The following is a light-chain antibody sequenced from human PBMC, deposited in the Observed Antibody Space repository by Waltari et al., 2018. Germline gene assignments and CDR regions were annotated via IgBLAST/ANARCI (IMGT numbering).Light chain of an antibody. CDR1: QSLLSRDGNTY. CDR3: MQGTPWPWT. V-gene: IGKV2-30*01. Sequence: DVAMTQSPLSLSVTLGQPASISCRSSQSLLSRDGNTYFNWFQQRPGQSPRRLLYKVSNRHSGVPDRCSGSGSGTDFTLRISRVEAEDVGVYYGMQGTPWPWTFGQGTKVESK. CDR2: KVS. J-gene: IGKJ1*01.